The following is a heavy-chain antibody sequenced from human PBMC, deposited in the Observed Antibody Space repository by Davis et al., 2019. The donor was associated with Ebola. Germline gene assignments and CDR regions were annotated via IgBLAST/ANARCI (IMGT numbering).Heavy chain of an antibody. CDR2: IIGSGGIT. CDR1: GFTFSSYA. CDR3: ARGGSLGDLSRGMDV. Sequence: GESLKISCAASGFTFSSYAMSWVRQAPGKGLEWVSAIIGSGGITYYADSVKGRFTISRDNSKNTLYLQMNSLSAEDTAVYYCARGGSLGDLSRGMDVWGKGTTVTVSS. V-gene: IGHV3-23*01. D-gene: IGHD3-16*02. J-gene: IGHJ6*04.